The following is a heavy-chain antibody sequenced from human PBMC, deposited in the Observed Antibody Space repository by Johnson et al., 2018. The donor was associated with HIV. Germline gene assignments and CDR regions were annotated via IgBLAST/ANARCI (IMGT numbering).Heavy chain of an antibody. CDR2: IGTAGDT. D-gene: IGHD1-26*01. Sequence: VQLVESGGGVVRPGGSLRLSCAASGFTFDDYGMSWVRQAPGKGLEWVSAIGTAGDTYYPGSVKGRFTISRENAKNSLYLQMNSLRAGDTAVYYCARAYSGSYINDAFDIWGQGTMVTVSS. V-gene: IGHV3-13*01. CDR1: GFTFDDYG. CDR3: ARAYSGSYINDAFDI. J-gene: IGHJ3*02.